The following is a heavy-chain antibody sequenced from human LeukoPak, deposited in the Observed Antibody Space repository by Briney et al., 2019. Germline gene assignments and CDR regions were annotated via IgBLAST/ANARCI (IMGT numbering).Heavy chain of an antibody. CDR2: INHSGST. D-gene: IGHD3-3*01. J-gene: IGHJ4*02. CDR3: ARGLERFLDY. CDR1: GGSFSGYY. V-gene: IGHV4-34*01. Sequence: PSETLSLTCAVYGGSFSGYYWSWIRQPPGKGLEWIGEINHSGSTNYNPSLKSRVTISVDTSKNQFSLKLSSVTAADTAVYYCARGLERFLDYWGQGTLVTVSS.